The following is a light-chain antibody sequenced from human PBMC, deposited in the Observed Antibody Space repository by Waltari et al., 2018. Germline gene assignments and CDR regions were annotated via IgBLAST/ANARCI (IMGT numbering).Light chain of an antibody. Sequence: QSALTQPRSLPGSPGQSVTIPCTGTSGDGGGYNFVSRYQQHPCQDPILMIYDVSERPSGVPDRFSGSKSGNTASLTISGLQADDEADYYCSSYVGSQTVVFGGGTKLTVL. CDR1: SGDGGGYNF. J-gene: IGLJ2*01. V-gene: IGLV2-11*01. CDR2: DVS. CDR3: SSYVGSQTVV.